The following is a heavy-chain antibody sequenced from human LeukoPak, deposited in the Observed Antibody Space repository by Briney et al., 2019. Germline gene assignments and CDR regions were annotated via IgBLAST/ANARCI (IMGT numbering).Heavy chain of an antibody. V-gene: IGHV5-51*01. CDR2: IYPGDSDT. CDR1: GYSFTSYW. J-gene: IGHJ4*02. CDR3: ARQAGSGWAGEVSLLDY. D-gene: IGHD6-19*01. Sequence: GESLKISCKGSGYSFTSYWIGWVRQMPGKGLEWMGIIYPGDSDTRYSPSFQGQVTISADKSISTAYLQWSSLKASDTAMYYCARQAGSGWAGEVSLLDYWGQGTLVTVSS.